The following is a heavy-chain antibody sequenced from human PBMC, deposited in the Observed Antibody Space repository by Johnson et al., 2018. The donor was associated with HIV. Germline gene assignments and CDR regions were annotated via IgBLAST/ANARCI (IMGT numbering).Heavy chain of an antibody. Sequence: VQLVESGGALVQPRGSLRLSCAASGFTFSDAWMNWVRQAPGKGLEWVANIKQDGSERYYVDSVKGRFPISRANAKTSLYLQMHSLRAEDTALYYCSRDLSSSYRSDALDIWGQGKMVTVSS. CDR2: IKQDGSER. J-gene: IGHJ3*02. CDR3: SRDLSSSYRSDALDI. CDR1: GFTFSDAW. D-gene: IGHD5-12*01. V-gene: IGHV3-7*05.